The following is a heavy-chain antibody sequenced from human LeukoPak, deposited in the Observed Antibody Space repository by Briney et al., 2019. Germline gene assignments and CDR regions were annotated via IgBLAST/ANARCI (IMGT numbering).Heavy chain of an antibody. CDR3: ARGRWDIVVVVAARGKYYFDY. D-gene: IGHD2-15*01. V-gene: IGHV5-51*01. CDR2: IYPGDSDT. CDR1: GYSFTSYW. J-gene: IGHJ4*02. Sequence: GESLKISRKGSGYSFTSYWIGWVRQMPGKGLEWMGIIYPGDSDTRYSPSFQGQVTISADKSISTAYLQWSSLKASDTAMYYCARGRWDIVVVVAARGKYYFDYWGQGTLVTVSS.